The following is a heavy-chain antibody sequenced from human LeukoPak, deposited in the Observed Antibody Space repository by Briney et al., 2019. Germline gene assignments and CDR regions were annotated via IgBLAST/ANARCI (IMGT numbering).Heavy chain of an antibody. CDR3: ARDNDYTNYY. Sequence: GGSLRLSCAASGFTFSSYSMNWVRQAPGKGLEWVSIISSSSSYIHYADSVKGRFTVSRDNAKSSLFLQMNSLRAKDTAVYYCARDNDYTNYYWGQGTLVTVSS. D-gene: IGHD4-11*01. CDR2: ISSSSSYI. V-gene: IGHV3-21*01. J-gene: IGHJ4*02. CDR1: GFTFSSYS.